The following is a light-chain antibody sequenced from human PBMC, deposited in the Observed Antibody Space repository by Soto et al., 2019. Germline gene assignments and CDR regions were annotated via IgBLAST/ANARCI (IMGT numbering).Light chain of an antibody. CDR1: HIVLYSSNNNNY. Sequence: DSLLMPSPDSPPVALGGRATIKCKSTHIVLYSSNNNNYLAWYQQKPGKAPKLLIYSASTRESGVPDRFSGSGSGTDFTLTISSLQAEDVAVYYCQQYYSTPLTFGRGTKVDIK. CDR3: QQYYSTPLT. J-gene: IGKJ4*01. CDR2: SAS. V-gene: IGKV4-1*01.